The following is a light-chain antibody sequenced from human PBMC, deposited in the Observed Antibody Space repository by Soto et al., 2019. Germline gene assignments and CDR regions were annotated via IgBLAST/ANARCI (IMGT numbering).Light chain of an antibody. V-gene: IGKV3-15*01. J-gene: IGKJ4*01. CDR2: GAS. CDR1: QSVSTN. CDR3: QQYNDLVT. Sequence: VMTQSPVTLSVSPGERATLSCRASQSVSTNLAWYQHKPGQAPRILIYGASTRATGIPARFSGSGSGTDFTLTISSLQSEDSAVYYCQQYNDLVTFGGGTKVEIK.